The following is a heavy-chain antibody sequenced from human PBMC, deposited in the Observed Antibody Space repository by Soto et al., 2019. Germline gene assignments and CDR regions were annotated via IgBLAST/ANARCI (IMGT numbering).Heavy chain of an antibody. J-gene: IGHJ4*02. CDR1: GGSISSYY. V-gene: IGHV4-59*01. D-gene: IGHD3-3*01. Sequence: SETLSLTCTVSGGSISSYYWSWIRQPPGKGLEWIGYIYYTGSTNYNPSLKSRVTISVDTPKNQFSLKLSSVTAADTAVYYCARGLRFLETDYWGRGTLVTVSS. CDR3: ARGLRFLETDY. CDR2: IYYTGST.